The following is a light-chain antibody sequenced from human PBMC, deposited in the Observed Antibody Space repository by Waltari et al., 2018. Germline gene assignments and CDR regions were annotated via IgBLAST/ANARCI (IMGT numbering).Light chain of an antibody. CDR2: WAS. V-gene: IGKV4-1*01. Sequence: EIVMTQSPDSLAVSLGERVTINCRSSPSVFYSSNNKDYLAWYQQKPGQPPRKLIYWASTRESGVPDRFSGSGSGTDFALTISRLQAEDVAVYYCQQYYSTPFTFGQGTKLEF. CDR1: PSVFYSSNNKDY. CDR3: QQYYSTPFT. J-gene: IGKJ2*01.